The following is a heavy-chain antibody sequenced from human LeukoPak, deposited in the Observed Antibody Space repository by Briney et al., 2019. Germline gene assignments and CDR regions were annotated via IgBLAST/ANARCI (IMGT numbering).Heavy chain of an antibody. Sequence: PSETLSLTCAVSGVSMNNNYWAWIRQSPGGKLEWIGYVSFSGSATYNPSLNSRVSISVDSSKNQFSLDLTSLTAADTAVYYCARGDDLLTGSYDWFNPWGQGTLVIVSS. CDR1: GVSMNNNY. V-gene: IGHV4-4*09. J-gene: IGHJ5*02. CDR2: VSFSGSA. D-gene: IGHD3-9*01. CDR3: ARGDDLLTGSYDWFNP.